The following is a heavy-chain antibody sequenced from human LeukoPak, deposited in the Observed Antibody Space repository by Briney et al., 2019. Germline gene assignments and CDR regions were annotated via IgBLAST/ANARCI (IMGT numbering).Heavy chain of an antibody. CDR2: IYYSGST. V-gene: IGHV4-59*01. CDR1: GGSISSYY. Sequence: SETLSLTCTVSGGSISSYYWSWIRQPPGKGLEWIGYIYYSGSTNYNPSLKSRVTISVDTSKNQFSLKLSSVTAADTAVYCCARDGQYGGYRGYWYFDLWGRGTLVTVSS. CDR3: ARDGQYGGYRGYWYFDL. J-gene: IGHJ2*01. D-gene: IGHD5-12*01.